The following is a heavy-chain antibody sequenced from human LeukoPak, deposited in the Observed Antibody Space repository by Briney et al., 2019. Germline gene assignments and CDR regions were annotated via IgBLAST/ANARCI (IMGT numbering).Heavy chain of an antibody. Sequence: SQTLSLTCTVSGGPISSGDYYWSWIRQPPGKGLEWIGYIYYSGSTYYNPSLKSRVTISVDTSKNQFSLKLSSVTAADTAVYYCARGGKAAVRFDLWGRGTLVTVSS. D-gene: IGHD2-15*01. CDR3: ARGGKAAVRFDL. V-gene: IGHV4-30-4*01. CDR1: GGPISSGDYY. CDR2: IYYSGST. J-gene: IGHJ2*01.